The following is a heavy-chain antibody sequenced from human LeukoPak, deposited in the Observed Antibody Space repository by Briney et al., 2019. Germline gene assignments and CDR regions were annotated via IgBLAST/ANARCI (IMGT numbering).Heavy chain of an antibody. CDR3: AREAFTTVTSATDAFDI. V-gene: IGHV1-18*01. CDR2: ISAYNGNT. CDR1: GYTFTSYG. J-gene: IGHJ3*02. D-gene: IGHD4-17*01. Sequence: GASVKVSCKASGYTFTSYGISWVRQAPGQGLEWMGWISAYNGNTNYAQKLQGRVTMTTDTSTSTAYMELSRLRSDDTAVFYCAREAFTTVTSATDAFDIWGQGTMVTVS.